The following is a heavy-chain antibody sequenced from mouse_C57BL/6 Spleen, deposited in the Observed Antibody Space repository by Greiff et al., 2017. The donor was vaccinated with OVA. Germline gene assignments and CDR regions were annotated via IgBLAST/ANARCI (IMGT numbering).Heavy chain of an antibody. V-gene: IGHV1-64*01. CDR1: GYTFTSYW. CDR3: ASRGYYGSSTFNWYFDV. J-gene: IGHJ1*03. Sequence: VQLQQSGAELVKPGASVKLSCKASGYTFTSYWMHWVKQRPGQGLEWIGMIHPNSGSTNYNEKFKSKATLTVDKSSSTAYMQLSSLTSEDSAVYYCASRGYYGSSTFNWYFDVWGTGTTVTVSS. D-gene: IGHD1-1*01. CDR2: IHPNSGST.